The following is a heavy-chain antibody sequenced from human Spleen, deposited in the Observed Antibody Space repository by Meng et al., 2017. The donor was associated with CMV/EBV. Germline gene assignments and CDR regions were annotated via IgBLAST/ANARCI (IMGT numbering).Heavy chain of an antibody. V-gene: IGHV1-18*01. Sequence: ASVKVSCKASGYTFTSYGISWVRQAPGQGLEWMGWISAYNGNTNYAQKFQGRVTITADKTTSTAYMELSSLRSDDTAVYYCARDPVAVAYYFDSWGPGTLVTVS. CDR2: ISAYNGNT. CDR1: GYTFTSYG. D-gene: IGHD6-19*01. CDR3: ARDPVAVAYYFDS. J-gene: IGHJ4*02.